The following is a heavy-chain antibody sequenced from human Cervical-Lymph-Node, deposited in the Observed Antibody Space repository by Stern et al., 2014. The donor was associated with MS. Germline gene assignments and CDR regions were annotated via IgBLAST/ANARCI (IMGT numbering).Heavy chain of an antibody. CDR2: ISSSSSTI. D-gene: IGHD2-15*01. CDR1: GFTFSSYS. J-gene: IGHJ6*02. V-gene: IGHV3-48*02. CDR3: ARGNIVVVVAATDYYGMDV. Sequence: EVQLVESGGGLVQPGGSLRLSCAASGFTFSSYSMNWVRQAPGKGLEWVSYISSSSSTIYYADSVKGRFTISRDNAKNSLYLQMNSLRDEDTAVYYCARGNIVVVVAATDYYGMDVWGQGTTVTVSS.